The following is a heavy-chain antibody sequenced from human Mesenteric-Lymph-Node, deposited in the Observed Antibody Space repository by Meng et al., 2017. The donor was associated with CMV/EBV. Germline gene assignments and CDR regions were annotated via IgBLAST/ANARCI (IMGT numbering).Heavy chain of an antibody. Sequence: GESLKISCAASGFTFSAYAMSWVRQPPGKGLEWVSGISGRGTTYYADSVKGRFSISRDSSKNTLHLQMNSLRPEDTAVYFCAKDDYGLDVWGQGTTVTVSS. V-gene: IGHV3-23*01. CDR1: GFTFSAYA. J-gene: IGHJ6*02. CDR3: AKDDYGLDV. CDR2: ISGRGTT.